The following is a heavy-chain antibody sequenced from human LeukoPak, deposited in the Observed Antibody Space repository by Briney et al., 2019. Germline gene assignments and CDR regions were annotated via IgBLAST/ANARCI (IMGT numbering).Heavy chain of an antibody. D-gene: IGHD6-13*01. CDR1: GYTFTSYG. V-gene: IGHV1-18*01. CDR3: ARARYSSSWYASNNWSDP. Sequence: GASVKVSCKASGYTFTSYGISWVRQAPGQGLEWMGWISAYNGNTNYAQKLQGRVTMTTDTSTSTAYMELRSLRSDDTAVYYCARARYSSSWYASNNWSDPWGQGTLVTVSS. CDR2: ISAYNGNT. J-gene: IGHJ5*02.